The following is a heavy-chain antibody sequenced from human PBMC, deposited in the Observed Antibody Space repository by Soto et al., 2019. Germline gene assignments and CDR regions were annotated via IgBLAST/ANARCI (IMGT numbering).Heavy chain of an antibody. D-gene: IGHD5-18*01. CDR1: GGSISSGDYY. V-gene: IGHV4-30-4*01. Sequence: PSETLSLTCTVSGGSISSGDYYWSWIRQPPWKGLEWIGYIYYSGSTYYNPSLKSRVTISVDTSKNQFSLKLSSVTAADTAVYYCARASGYSYGSWFDPWGQGTLVNVSS. J-gene: IGHJ5*02. CDR2: IYYSGST. CDR3: ARASGYSYGSWFDP.